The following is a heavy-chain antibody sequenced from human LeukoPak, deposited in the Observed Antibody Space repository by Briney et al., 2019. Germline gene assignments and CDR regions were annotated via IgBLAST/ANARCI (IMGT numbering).Heavy chain of an antibody. Sequence: PSETLSLTCTVSGGSISSYYWSWIRQPPGKGLEWIGYIYYSGSTNYNPSLKSRVTISVDTSKNQFSLKLSSVTAADTAVYYCARALYYDSSGLGYWGQGTLVTVSP. CDR1: GGSISSYY. CDR3: ARALYYDSSGLGY. J-gene: IGHJ4*02. D-gene: IGHD3-22*01. CDR2: IYYSGST. V-gene: IGHV4-59*01.